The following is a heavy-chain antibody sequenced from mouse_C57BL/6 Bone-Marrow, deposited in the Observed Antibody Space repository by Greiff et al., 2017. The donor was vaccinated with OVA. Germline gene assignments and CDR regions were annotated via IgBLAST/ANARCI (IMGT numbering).Heavy chain of an antibody. Sequence: EVMLVESGGGLVQPGGSLKLSCAASGFTFSDYYMYWVRQTPEKRLEWVAYISNGGGSTYYPDTVKGRFTISIDNAYNTLYLQMSRLKSEDSAMYYCARGGGFPFAYWGQGTLVTVSA. J-gene: IGHJ3*01. CDR3: ARGGGFPFAY. CDR1: GFTFSDYY. CDR2: ISNGGGST. V-gene: IGHV5-12*01.